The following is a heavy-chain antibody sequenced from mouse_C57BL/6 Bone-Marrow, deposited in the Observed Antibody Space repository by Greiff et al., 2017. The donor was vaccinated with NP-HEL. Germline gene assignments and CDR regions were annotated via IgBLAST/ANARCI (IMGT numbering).Heavy chain of an antibody. J-gene: IGHJ1*03. V-gene: IGHV1-18*01. CDR3: ARAGVYYYSYWYFDV. D-gene: IGHD1-1*01. CDR1: GYTFTDYN. CDR2: INPNNGGT. Sequence: VQLQQSGPELVKPGASVKIPCKASGYTFTDYNMDWVKQSHGKSLEWIGDINPNNGGTIYNQKFKGKATLTVDKSASTADMELRRLTSEDTAVYYCARAGVYYYSYWYFDVWGTGTTVTVSS.